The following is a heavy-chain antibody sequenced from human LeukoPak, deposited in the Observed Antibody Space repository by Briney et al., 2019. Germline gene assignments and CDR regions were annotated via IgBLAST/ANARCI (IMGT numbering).Heavy chain of an antibody. Sequence: SETLSLTCAVSGGSISSSNWWSWVRQPPGKGLEWIGEIYHSGSTNYNPSLKSRVIISVDRSKNQFSLRLNSVTAADTAVYYCARAGYCSDGVCRFDYWGQGILVTVSP. CDR1: GGSISSSNW. D-gene: IGHD2-8*01. CDR3: ARAGYCSDGVCRFDY. CDR2: IYHSGST. V-gene: IGHV4-4*02. J-gene: IGHJ4*02.